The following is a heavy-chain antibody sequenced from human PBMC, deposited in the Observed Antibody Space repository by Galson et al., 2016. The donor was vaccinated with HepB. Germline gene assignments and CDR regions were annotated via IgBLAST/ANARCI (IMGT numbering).Heavy chain of an antibody. Sequence: TLSLTCAVSRASVTSGGYYWTWFRQHPVKGLEWIGYNYNGGTSYYAPSLRSRVTISVDTSKNEFSLSLNSVTAADTGVYYRATKAGYTTGWGFWGQGTLVTVSS. CDR1: RASVTSGGYY. D-gene: IGHD6-19*01. CDR2: NYNGGTS. V-gene: IGHV4-31*11. CDR3: ATKAGYTTGWGF. J-gene: IGHJ4*02.